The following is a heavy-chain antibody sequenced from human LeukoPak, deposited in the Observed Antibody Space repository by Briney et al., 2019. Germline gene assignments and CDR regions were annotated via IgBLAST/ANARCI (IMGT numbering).Heavy chain of an antibody. J-gene: IGHJ4*02. V-gene: IGHV4-39*07. CDR1: GGSISSSSYY. D-gene: IGHD5-18*01. CDR3: AGVRGYRSLIDY. CDR2: IYYSGST. Sequence: PSETLSLTCTVSGGSISSSSYYWGWIRQPPGKGLEWIGSIYYSGSTYYNPSLKSRVTISVDTSKNQFSLKLSSVTAADTAVYYCAGVRGYRSLIDYWGQGTLVTVSS.